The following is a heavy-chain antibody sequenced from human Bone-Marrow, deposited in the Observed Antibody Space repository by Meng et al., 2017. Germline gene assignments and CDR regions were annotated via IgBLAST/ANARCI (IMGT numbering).Heavy chain of an antibody. V-gene: IGHV1-46*01. CDR1: GYTFTSYY. D-gene: IGHD6-19*01. CDR3: ARDLAQWLVLGDYYYYGMDV. J-gene: IGHJ6*02. CDR2: INPSGGST. Sequence: ASVKVSCKASGYTFTSYYMHWVRQAPGQGLEWMGIINPSGGSTSYAQKFQGRVTMTRDTSTSTVYMELSSLRSEDTAVYYCARDLAQWLVLGDYYYYGMDVWGQGTTVTGSS.